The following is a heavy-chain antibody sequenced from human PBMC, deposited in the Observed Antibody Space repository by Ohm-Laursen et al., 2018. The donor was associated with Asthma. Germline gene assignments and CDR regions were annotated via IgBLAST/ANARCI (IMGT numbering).Heavy chain of an antibody. D-gene: IGHD3-10*01. Sequence: SETLSLTCTVSGGSISSGDYYWSWIRQPPGKGLEWIGYIYYSGSTNYNPSLKSRVTISVDTSKNQFSLKLSSVTVADTAVYYCARDRAGGGYWGQGTLVTVSS. CDR2: IYYSGST. J-gene: IGHJ4*02. CDR1: GGSISSGDYY. V-gene: IGHV4-61*08. CDR3: ARDRAGGGY.